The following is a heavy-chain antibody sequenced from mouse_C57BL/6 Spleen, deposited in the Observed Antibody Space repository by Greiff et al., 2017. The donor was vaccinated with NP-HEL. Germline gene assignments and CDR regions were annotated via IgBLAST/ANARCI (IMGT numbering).Heavy chain of an antibody. CDR3: ARSRSSYDAMDY. D-gene: IGHD1-1*01. CDR2: IRNKANGYTT. CDR1: GFTFTDYY. V-gene: IGHV7-3*01. J-gene: IGHJ4*01. Sequence: DVQLVESGGGLVQPGGSLSLSCAASGFTFTDYYMSWVRQPPGKALEWLGFIRNKANGYTTEYSASVKGRFTISRDNSQSILYLQMNALRAEDSATYYCARSRSSYDAMDYWGQGTSVTVSS.